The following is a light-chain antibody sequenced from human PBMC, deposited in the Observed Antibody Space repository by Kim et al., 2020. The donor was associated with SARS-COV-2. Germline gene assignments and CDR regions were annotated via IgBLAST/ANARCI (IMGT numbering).Light chain of an antibody. Sequence: DIQMTQSPSSLSASVGDRVTITCRASQPIARYLNWYQHKPGKPPKLLIYAASTFQSGVPSRFSGSGFGTDFTLTISRLQPDDFATYFCQQSYNTPPTFGPGTKVDIK. V-gene: IGKV1-39*01. J-gene: IGKJ3*01. CDR3: QQSYNTPPT. CDR1: QPIARY. CDR2: AAS.